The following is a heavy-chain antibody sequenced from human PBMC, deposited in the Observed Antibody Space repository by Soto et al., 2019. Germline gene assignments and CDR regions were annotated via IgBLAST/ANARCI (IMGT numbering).Heavy chain of an antibody. Sequence: GGSLRLSCAASGFTFSNAWMNWVRQAPGKGLEWVGRIKSKTDGGTTDYAAPVKGRFTISRDDSKNTLYLQMNSLKTEDTAVYYCTTDYGDYVVSYYYGMDVWGQGTTVTVSS. CDR3: TTDYGDYVVSYYYGMDV. CDR1: GFTFSNAW. CDR2: IKSKTDGGTT. V-gene: IGHV3-15*07. D-gene: IGHD4-17*01. J-gene: IGHJ6*02.